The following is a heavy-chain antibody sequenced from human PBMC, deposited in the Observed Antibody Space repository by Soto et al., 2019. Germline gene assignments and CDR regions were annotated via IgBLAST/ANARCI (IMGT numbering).Heavy chain of an antibody. CDR3: ATTSSPSIAVAGSGYFYGMDV. J-gene: IGHJ6*02. CDR1: GGTFNIYA. D-gene: IGHD6-19*01. V-gene: IGHV1-69*06. Sequence: AASVKVSCKASGGTFNIYAISWVRQAPGQGLEWMGGVIPLFGAAHYAQKFQGRVTITVDKSTSTAYVELSSLRSDDTAVYYCATTSSPSIAVAGSGYFYGMDVWGQGTTVTVSS. CDR2: VIPLFGAA.